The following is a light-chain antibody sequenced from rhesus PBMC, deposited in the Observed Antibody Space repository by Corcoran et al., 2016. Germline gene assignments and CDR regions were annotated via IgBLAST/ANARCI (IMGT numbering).Light chain of an antibody. J-gene: IGKJ2*01. CDR3: GQGARLPHS. CDR1: QSLVHSNGNTY. V-gene: IGKV2-64*01. CDR2: RVS. Sequence: DVVMTQSPLSLPITPGQPASISCRSSQSLVHSNGNTYLSWYQQKPGPPPRLLVYRVSNRHPGVPDRFSGNGAGTDFTLKISRVEAEDVGVYYCGQGARLPHSFCQGTKVEIK.